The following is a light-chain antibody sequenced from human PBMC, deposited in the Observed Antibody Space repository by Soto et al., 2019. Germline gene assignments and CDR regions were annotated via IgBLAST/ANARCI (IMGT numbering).Light chain of an antibody. V-gene: IGKV4-1*01. Sequence: DIVMTQSPDSLAVSRGERATINCKSSQNILYSSNNKNYLAWYQQKPGQPPKLLIYWASTRESGVPDRFSGSGSGTDFTLTISSLQAEDVAVYYCQQYYSTPCTFGQGTKLEIK. CDR1: QNILYSSNNKNY. J-gene: IGKJ2*02. CDR3: QQYYSTPCT. CDR2: WAS.